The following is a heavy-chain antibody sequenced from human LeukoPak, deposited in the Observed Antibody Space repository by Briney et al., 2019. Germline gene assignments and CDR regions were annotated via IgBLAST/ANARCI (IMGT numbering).Heavy chain of an antibody. V-gene: IGHV6-1*01. D-gene: IGHD1/OR15-1a*01. Sequence: SQTLSLKCSSSRVTGSSNSAAWGGVRQSPWGGLERMARTFYQSKWYAQYGPHVKTRVTIDPATSKNHLTLQLNSVTPEDTAGYYCVRWGRQQPPFDLWGQGTKLTVSS. CDR1: RVTGSSNSAA. J-gene: IGHJ3*01. CDR2: TFYQSKWYA. CDR3: VRWGRQQPPFDL.